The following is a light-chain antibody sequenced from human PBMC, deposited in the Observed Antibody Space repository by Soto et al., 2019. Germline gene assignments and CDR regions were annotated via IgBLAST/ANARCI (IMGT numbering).Light chain of an antibody. J-gene: IGLJ1*01. Sequence: QSALAHPASVSECPGQSITIPCAGTSSDVGAYKYVSWYQLHPGKASKLIISEVTSRPSGVSSPFSGSKSANTASLNISGLRAEDEADYYCSSYTRSSTQVFGTGTKVTVL. V-gene: IGLV2-14*01. CDR1: SSDVGAYKY. CDR3: SSYTRSSTQV. CDR2: EVT.